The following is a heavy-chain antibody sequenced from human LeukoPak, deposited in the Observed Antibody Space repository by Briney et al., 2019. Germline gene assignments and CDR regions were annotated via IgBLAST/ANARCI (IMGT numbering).Heavy chain of an antibody. J-gene: IGHJ6*03. CDR1: GYTFTGYY. D-gene: IGHD6-6*01. CDR2: INPNSGGT. Sequence: ASVTVSCKASGYTFTGYYMHWVRQAPGQGLEWMGWINPNSGGTNYAQKFQGRVTMTRDTSIRTAYMELSRLRSDDTAVYYCARDSQAAPPEYYYYYMDVWGKGTTVTVSS. V-gene: IGHV1-2*02. CDR3: ARDSQAAPPEYYYYYMDV.